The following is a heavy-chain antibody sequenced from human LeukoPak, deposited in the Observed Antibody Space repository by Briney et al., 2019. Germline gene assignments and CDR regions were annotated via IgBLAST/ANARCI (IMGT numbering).Heavy chain of an antibody. CDR2: ISYDGSNI. V-gene: IGHV3-30*04. CDR3: ARDHDSLTGNNWFDP. Sequence: GGSLRLSCAASGFRFSSYAMHWVSQAPGKGLEWVAVISYDGSNIYYADSVKDRFTLSRDNSKNTLCLQMNSLRPEDTAVYYCARDHDSLTGNNWFDPWGQGTLVTVSS. J-gene: IGHJ5*02. CDR1: GFRFSSYA. D-gene: IGHD3-9*01.